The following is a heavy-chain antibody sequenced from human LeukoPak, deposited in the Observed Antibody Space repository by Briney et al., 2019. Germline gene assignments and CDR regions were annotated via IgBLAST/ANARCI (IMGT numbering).Heavy chain of an antibody. CDR3: ARDQSRFDAFDI. V-gene: IGHV1-2*02. Sequence: ASVKVSCKASGYTFTGYYMHWVRQAPGQGLEWMGWINPNSGGTNYAQKFQGRVTMTRDMSISTAYMELSRLRSDDTAVYYCARDQSRFDAFDIWGQGTMVTVSS. CDR2: INPNSGGT. CDR1: GYTFTGYY. J-gene: IGHJ3*02.